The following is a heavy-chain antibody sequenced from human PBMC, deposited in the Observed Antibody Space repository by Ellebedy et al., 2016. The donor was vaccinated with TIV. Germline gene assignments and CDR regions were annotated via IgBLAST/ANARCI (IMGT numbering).Heavy chain of an antibody. V-gene: IGHV3-11*01. D-gene: IGHD4-11*01. Sequence: GESLKISXAASGFTFSDYYMIWIRQAPGKGLEWLSHISNAAHNVYYADSVSGRFTISRDNARNSLFLQMTSLRAEDTAIYYCARASNDYISPTSFNPWGPGTLVTVSS. J-gene: IGHJ5*02. CDR3: ARASNDYISPTSFNP. CDR2: ISNAAHNV. CDR1: GFTFSDYY.